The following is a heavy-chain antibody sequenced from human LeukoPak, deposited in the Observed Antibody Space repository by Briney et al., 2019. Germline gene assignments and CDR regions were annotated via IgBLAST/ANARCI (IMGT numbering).Heavy chain of an antibody. CDR2: IRGDGIST. J-gene: IGHJ5*02. CDR3: AKDGGFDP. CDR1: GFTFDDYA. Sequence: GGSLRLSCAASGFTFDDYAMHWVRQAPGKGLEWVSLIRGDGISTNYSDSVKGRFTISRDNSKNSLYLQMNSLRTEDTSLYYCAKDGGFDPWGQGTLVTVSS. V-gene: IGHV3-43*02.